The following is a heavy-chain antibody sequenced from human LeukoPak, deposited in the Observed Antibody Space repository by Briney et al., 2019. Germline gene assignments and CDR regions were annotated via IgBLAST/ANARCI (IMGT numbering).Heavy chain of an antibody. CDR1: GFTFSTYS. D-gene: IGHD2/OR15-2a*01. V-gene: IGHV3-23*01. CDR2: ISGSADTT. CDR3: AKDRWRTTTSAFDY. J-gene: IGHJ4*02. Sequence: GGSLRLSCAASGFTFSTYSMNGVRQAPGKGLEWVSGISGSADTTYYADSVRGRFTISRDNSKNTLYLQMNSLRAEDTAVYYCAKDRWRTTTSAFDYWGQGTLVTVSS.